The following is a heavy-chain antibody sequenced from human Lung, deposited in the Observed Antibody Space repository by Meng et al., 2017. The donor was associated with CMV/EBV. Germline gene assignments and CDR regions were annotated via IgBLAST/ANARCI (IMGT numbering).Heavy chain of an antibody. V-gene: IGHV5-51*01. CDR2: VWPGDSEA. D-gene: IGHD3-22*01. Sequence: FSTHGVAWVRQMPGKGLESIGIVWPGDSEARYSPSFEGQVTISAVRSTNTASVSSAYLQWSSLKASDTAMYYCAVVGSSGSREAFDLWGQGTMVTVSS. CDR1: FSTHG. J-gene: IGHJ3*01. CDR3: AVVGSSGSREAFDL.